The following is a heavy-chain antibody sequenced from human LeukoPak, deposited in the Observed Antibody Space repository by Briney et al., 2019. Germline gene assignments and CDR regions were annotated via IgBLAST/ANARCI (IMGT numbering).Heavy chain of an antibody. D-gene: IGHD2-8*02. J-gene: IGHJ4*02. V-gene: IGHV4-59*08. CDR3: AGHHPRNTVDF. Sequence: SETLSFTCTVSGGSISSYYWSWIRQPPGKGLEWIAYISDIGSINYNPSLKSRVTISLETSKNQFSLKLSSVTAADTAVYYCAGHHPRNTVDFWGQGTLVTVSS. CDR2: ISDIGSI. CDR1: GGSISSYY.